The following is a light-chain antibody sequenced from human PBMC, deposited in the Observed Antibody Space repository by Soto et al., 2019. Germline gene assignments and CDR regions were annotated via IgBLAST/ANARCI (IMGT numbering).Light chain of an antibody. CDR1: QSVSSSY. J-gene: IGKJ1*01. V-gene: IGKV3-20*01. CDR3: QQYRSSPPSGT. CDR2: GAS. Sequence: EIVLTQAPGTLSVSPGERGTLSCRASQSVSSSYLAWYQQKPGQAPRLLIYGASSRATGIPDRFSGSGSGTDFTLTISRLEPEDFAVYYCQQYRSSPPSGTXGQGTKVDIK.